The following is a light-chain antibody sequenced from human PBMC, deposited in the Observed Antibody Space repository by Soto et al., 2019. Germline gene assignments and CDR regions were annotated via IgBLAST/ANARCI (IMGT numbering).Light chain of an antibody. V-gene: IGLV2-14*01. J-gene: IGLJ1*01. CDR1: SSDVGGYNY. CDR3: SSYTSSSTLAV. Sequence: QSVLTQPASVSGSPGQSITISCTGTSSDVGGYNYVSWYQQHPGKAPKLMIYDVSNRPSGVSNRFSGSKSGNTASLTISGLQAEDEADYYCSSYTSSSTLAVFVTGTNV. CDR2: DVS.